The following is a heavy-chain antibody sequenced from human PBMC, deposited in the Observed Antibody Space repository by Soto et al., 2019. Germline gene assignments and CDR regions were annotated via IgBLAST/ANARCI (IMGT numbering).Heavy chain of an antibody. D-gene: IGHD6-19*01. V-gene: IGHV4-61*01. CDR3: ARDSRSSGWSAKYYYYGMDV. Sequence: QVQLQESGPGLVKPSETLSLTCTVSGGSVSSGSYYWSWIRQPPGKGLEWIGYIYYSGSTNYNPSLKSRVTISVDTSTNQFSLKLSSVTAADTAVYYCARDSRSSGWSAKYYYYGMDVWGQGTTVTVSS. CDR1: GGSVSSGSYY. J-gene: IGHJ6*02. CDR2: IYYSGST.